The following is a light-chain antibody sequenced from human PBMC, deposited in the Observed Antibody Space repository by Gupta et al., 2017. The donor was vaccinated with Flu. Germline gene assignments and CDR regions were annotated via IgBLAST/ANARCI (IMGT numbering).Light chain of an antibody. V-gene: IGKV1-5*03. CDR1: QSISNW. Sequence: DIQMTQSPSTLSASVGDRVTVTCRASQSISNWLAWYQQKPGKAPKLLIYKASNLEIAAPSRFSGRGSGTEFTLTINSLQPDDFASYYCQQYSGVWSFGQGTKV. CDR3: QQYSGVWS. J-gene: IGKJ1*01. CDR2: KAS.